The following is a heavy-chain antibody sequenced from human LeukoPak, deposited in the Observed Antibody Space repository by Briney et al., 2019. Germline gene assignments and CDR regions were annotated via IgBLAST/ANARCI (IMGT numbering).Heavy chain of an antibody. CDR3: ARDRGEYYYGSGSYFEIY. J-gene: IGHJ4*02. Sequence: GGSLRLSCAVSGFTFSDYYMSWIRQAPGKGLEWVSYISSGGSTISHADSVKGRFTISRDNAENSLYLQMNSLRAEDTAVYYCARDRGEYYYGSGSYFEIYWGQGTLVTVSS. CDR2: ISSGGSTI. V-gene: IGHV3-11*01. D-gene: IGHD3-10*01. CDR1: GFTFSDYY.